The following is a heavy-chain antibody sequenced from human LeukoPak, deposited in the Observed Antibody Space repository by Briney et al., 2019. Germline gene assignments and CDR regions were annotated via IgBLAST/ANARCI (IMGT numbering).Heavy chain of an antibody. V-gene: IGHV4-39*07. CDR3: ARDTGGYGVDY. J-gene: IGHJ4*02. D-gene: IGHD5-12*01. CDR1: GGSISSSSYY. Sequence: SETLSLTCTVSGGSISSSSYYWGWIRQPPGKGLEWIGSIYYSGSTYYNPSLKSRVTISVDTSKNQFSLKLSSVTAADTAVYYCARDTGGYGVDYWGQGTLVTVSS. CDR2: IYYSGST.